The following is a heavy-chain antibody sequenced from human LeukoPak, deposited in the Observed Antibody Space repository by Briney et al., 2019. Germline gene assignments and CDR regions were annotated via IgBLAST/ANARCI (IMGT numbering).Heavy chain of an antibody. D-gene: IGHD3-10*01. V-gene: IGHV4-31*03. CDR1: GGSISSGGYY. CDR3: ARVSSRRLRETYYFDY. J-gene: IGHJ4*02. Sequence: SETLSLTCTVSGGSISSGGYYWSWLRQHPGKGLEWIGYIYYSGSTYYNPSLKSRVTISVDTSKNQFSLKLSSVTAADTGVYYCARVSSRRLRETYYFDYWGQGTLVTVSS. CDR2: IYYSGST.